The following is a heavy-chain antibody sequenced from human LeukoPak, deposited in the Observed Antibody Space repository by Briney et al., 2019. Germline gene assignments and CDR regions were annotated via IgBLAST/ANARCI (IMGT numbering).Heavy chain of an antibody. CDR2: ISWNSGSI. CDR1: GFTFDDYA. CDR3: AKDSRSGYSYTSDAFDI. V-gene: IGHV3-9*01. Sequence: GRSLRLSCAASGFTFDDYAMHWVRQAPGKGLEWVSGISWNSGSIGYADSVKGRFTISRDNAKNSLYLQMNSLRAEDTALYYCAKDSRSGYSYTSDAFDIWGQGTMVTVSS. D-gene: IGHD5-18*01. J-gene: IGHJ3*02.